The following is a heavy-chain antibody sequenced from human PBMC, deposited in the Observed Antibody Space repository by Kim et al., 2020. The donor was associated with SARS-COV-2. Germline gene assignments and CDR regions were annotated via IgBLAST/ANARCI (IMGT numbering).Heavy chain of an antibody. CDR1: GYTFTGYY. V-gene: IGHV1-2*02. CDR3: ARDWVRGVTGDAFDI. Sequence: ASVKVSCKASGYTFTGYYMHWVRQAPGQGLEWMGWINPNSGGTNYAQKFQGRVTMTRDTSISTAYMELSRLRSDDTAVYYCARDWVRGVTGDAFDIWGQGTMVTVSS. J-gene: IGHJ3*02. CDR2: INPNSGGT. D-gene: IGHD3-10*01.